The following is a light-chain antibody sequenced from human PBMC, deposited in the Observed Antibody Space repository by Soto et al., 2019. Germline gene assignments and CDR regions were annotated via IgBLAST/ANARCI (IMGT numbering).Light chain of an antibody. CDR1: SSDDDGYNY. V-gene: IGLV2-14*03. CDR3: SSYTTSNTRQIV. Sequence: QSALTQPASVSGSPGQSFTISCTGTSSDDDGYNYVSWYQHHPGKAPKLMIFDVSNRPSGVSNRFSGSKSGNTASLTISGLQPEDEADYYCSSYTTSNTRQIVFGTGTKLTVL. CDR2: DVS. J-gene: IGLJ1*01.